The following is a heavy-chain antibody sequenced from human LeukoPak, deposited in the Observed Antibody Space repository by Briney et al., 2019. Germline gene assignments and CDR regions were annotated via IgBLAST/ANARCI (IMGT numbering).Heavy chain of an antibody. V-gene: IGHV4-34*01. CDR3: ARGGYYDSSGYSAAEYFQQ. J-gene: IGHJ1*01. CDR2: INHSGST. D-gene: IGHD3-22*01. Sequence: SETLSLTCAVYGGSFSGFYWSWIRQTPGKGLEWIGEINHSGSTNYNPSLESRVTISVDTSKNQFSLKLSSVTAADTAVYFCARGGYYDSSGYSAAEYFQQWGQGTLVTVSS. CDR1: GGSFSGFY.